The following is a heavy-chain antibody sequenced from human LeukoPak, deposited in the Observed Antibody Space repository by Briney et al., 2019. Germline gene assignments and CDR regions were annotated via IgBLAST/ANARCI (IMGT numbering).Heavy chain of an antibody. D-gene: IGHD3-10*01. Sequence: SETLSLTCTVSCGSISSYYWSWIRQPAGKGLEWIGRIYTSGSTNYNPSLKSRVTMSVDTSKNQFSLKLSSVTAADTAVYYCARVKKTASYYYGSGIFPTEVWGQGTLVTVSS. V-gene: IGHV4-4*07. CDR3: ARVKKTASYYYGSGIFPTEV. CDR2: IYTSGST. J-gene: IGHJ4*02. CDR1: CGSISSYY.